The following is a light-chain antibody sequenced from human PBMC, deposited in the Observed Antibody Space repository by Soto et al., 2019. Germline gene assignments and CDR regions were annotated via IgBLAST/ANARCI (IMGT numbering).Light chain of an antibody. Sequence: IVMTQSPATLSVSPGERATLSCRASQSVSVNLAWYQQKPGQAPRLLIYDASTRATGIPARFGGSGSGTEFTLTISSLQSEDFAVYYCQQYNSWPPLTFGGGTKVDIK. CDR2: DAS. CDR1: QSVSVN. V-gene: IGKV3-15*01. CDR3: QQYNSWPPLT. J-gene: IGKJ4*01.